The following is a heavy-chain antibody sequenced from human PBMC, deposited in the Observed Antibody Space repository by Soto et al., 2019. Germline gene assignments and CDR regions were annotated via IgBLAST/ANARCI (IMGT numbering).Heavy chain of an antibody. V-gene: IGHV1-69*10. D-gene: IGHD2-15*01. CDR1: GGTFSSYA. J-gene: IGHJ6*02. Sequence: ASVKVSCKASGGTFSSYAISWVRQAPGQGLEWMGGIIPILGIANYAQKFQGRVTITADKSTSTAYMELSSLRSEDTAVYYCARAREYCSGGSCYLYYYYGMDVWGQGTPVTVSS. CDR3: ARAREYCSGGSCYLYYYYGMDV. CDR2: IIPILGIA.